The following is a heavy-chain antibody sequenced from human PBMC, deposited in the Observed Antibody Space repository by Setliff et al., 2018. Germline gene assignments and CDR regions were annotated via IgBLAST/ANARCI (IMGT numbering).Heavy chain of an antibody. J-gene: IGHJ3*02. CDR1: GYIFTGYD. Sequence: GASVKVSCKASGYIFTGYDISWVRQAPGQGLEWMGWISSYKGKTNYAQKLQGRVTMTTDTSTSTAYMELRSLRSEGTAVYYCARYLDYQYYYETSGLDAFDIWGLGTMVTVSS. CDR2: ISSYKGKT. CDR3: ARYLDYQYYYETSGLDAFDI. D-gene: IGHD3-22*01. V-gene: IGHV1-18*01.